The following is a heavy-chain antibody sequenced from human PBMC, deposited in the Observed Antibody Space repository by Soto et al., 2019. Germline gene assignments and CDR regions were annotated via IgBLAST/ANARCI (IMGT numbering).Heavy chain of an antibody. CDR1: GYTFTSYV. Sequence: QVQLVQSGVEVQKPGASVKVSCKASGYTFTSYVINWLRQAPGQGLEWMGWISPYNGNTNYGQKLQGSVTMTSATSASIAYMMLRSLRSDDTAVYYCAREAGVWGSFRYFDYWGQGTLVTVSS. V-gene: IGHV1-18*04. J-gene: IGHJ4*02. D-gene: IGHD3-16*02. CDR2: ISPYNGNT. CDR3: AREAGVWGSFRYFDY.